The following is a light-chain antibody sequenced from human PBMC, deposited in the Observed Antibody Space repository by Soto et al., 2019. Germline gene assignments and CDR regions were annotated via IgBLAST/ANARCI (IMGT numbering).Light chain of an antibody. CDR3: SSYTSSSTHVV. Sequence: QSALTQPASVSGSPGQSITISCTGTRSDVGGYNYVSWYQQHPGKAPKLMIYDVSNRPSGVSNRFSGSNSGNTASLTISGLQAEDEADYYCSSYTSSSTHVVFGGGTKVTVL. V-gene: IGLV2-14*01. CDR1: RSDVGGYNY. J-gene: IGLJ2*01. CDR2: DVS.